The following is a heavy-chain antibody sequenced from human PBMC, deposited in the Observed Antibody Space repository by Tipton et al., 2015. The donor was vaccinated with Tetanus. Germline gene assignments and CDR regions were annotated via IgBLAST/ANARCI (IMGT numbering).Heavy chain of an antibody. CDR1: NGSLSRGGYY. J-gene: IGHJ6*02. CDR2: IYYSGST. Sequence: TLSLTCTVSNGSLSRGGYYWTWIRQLPGKGLEWIGYIYYSGSTYYNPSLKSRVNMSVDTSKYQFSLRLSSVTAADTAVYYCARDPFRGGLDVWGQGTTVTVSS. CDR3: ARDPFRGGLDV. V-gene: IGHV4-31*03. D-gene: IGHD3-16*01.